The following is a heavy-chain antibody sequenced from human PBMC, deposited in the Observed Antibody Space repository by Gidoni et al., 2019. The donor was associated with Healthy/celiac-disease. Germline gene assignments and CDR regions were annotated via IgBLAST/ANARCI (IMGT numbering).Heavy chain of an antibody. CDR1: GYTFTDYY. V-gene: IGHV1-69-2*01. J-gene: IGHJ6*02. Sequence: KKPGATVKISCKASGYTFTDYYMHWVQQAPGKGLEWMGLVDPEDGETIYAEEFQGRVTITADTSTNTADKELSNLRTEDTAVYYCATDWGGMKRYYYGMDVWGQGTTVTVSS. D-gene: IGHD3-16*01. CDR3: ATDWGGMKRYYYGMDV. CDR2: VDPEDGET.